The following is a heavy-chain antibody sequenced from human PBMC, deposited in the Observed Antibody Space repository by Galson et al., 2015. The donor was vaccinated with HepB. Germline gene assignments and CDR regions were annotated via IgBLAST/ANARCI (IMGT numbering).Heavy chain of an antibody. CDR2: IIPIFGTA. V-gene: IGHV1-69*13. D-gene: IGHD2-15*01. J-gene: IGHJ4*02. CDR3: ARGRYGSGGSCYLGDYYFDY. CDR1: GGTFSSYA. Sequence: SVKVSCKASGGTFSSYAISWVRQAPGQGLEWMGGIIPIFGTANYAQKFQGRVTNTADESTSTAYMELSSLRSEDTAVYYCARGRYGSGGSCYLGDYYFDYWGQGTLVTVSS.